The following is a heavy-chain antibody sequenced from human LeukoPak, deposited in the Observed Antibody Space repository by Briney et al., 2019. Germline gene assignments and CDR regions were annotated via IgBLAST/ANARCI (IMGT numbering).Heavy chain of an antibody. CDR1: GGTFSSYA. D-gene: IGHD3-10*01. Sequence: GPSVTVSCKASGGTFSSYAISWVRQAPGQGLDWMGRIIPILGIANYAQTFQGRVTITADKTTSTACMELSSLRSEDTAVYYCARDGVRWFGELSGYGMDVWGQGTTVTVSS. J-gene: IGHJ6*02. CDR2: IIPILGIA. CDR3: ARDGVRWFGELSGYGMDV. V-gene: IGHV1-69*04.